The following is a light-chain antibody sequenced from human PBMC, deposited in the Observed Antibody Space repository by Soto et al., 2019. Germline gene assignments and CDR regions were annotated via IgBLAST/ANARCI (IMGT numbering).Light chain of an antibody. J-gene: IGKJ2*01. CDR1: QSVARD. Sequence: EIVLTQSPRTLSLSPGETATLSCRASQSVARDLSWYQQKPGQAPRLLISRAFLGDTGIPDRFSGSGSGTDFTLTINRLEPEDSAVYYCQQHTISMFTFGQGTKLEIK. CDR2: RAF. CDR3: QQHTISMFT. V-gene: IGKV3-20*01.